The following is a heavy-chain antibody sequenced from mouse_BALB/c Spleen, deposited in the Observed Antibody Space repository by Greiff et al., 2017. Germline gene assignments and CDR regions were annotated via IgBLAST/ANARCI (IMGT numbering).Heavy chain of an antibody. V-gene: IGHV5-6-4*01. J-gene: IGHJ3*01. CDR1: GFTFSSYT. CDR3: TRDLFAC. CDR2: ISSGGSYT. Sequence: DVKLVESGGGLVKPGGSLKLSCAASGFTFSSYTMSWVRQTPEKRLEWVATISSGGSYTYYPDSVKGRFTISRDNAKNTLYLQMSSLKSEDTAMYYCTRDLFACWGQGTLVTVSA.